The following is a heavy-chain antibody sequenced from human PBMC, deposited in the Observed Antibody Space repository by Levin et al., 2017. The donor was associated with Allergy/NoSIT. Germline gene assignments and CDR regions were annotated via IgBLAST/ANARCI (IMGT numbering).Heavy chain of an antibody. V-gene: IGHV4-59*01. Sequence: PSETLSLTCTVSGGSISSYYWSWIRQPPGKGLEWLGYIYYSGSTNYTPSLKSRVTLSVDTSKNQFSLKQSSGTAADTAVYYCARVEDYYGSGSDYRGWLDPWGQGTLVTV. J-gene: IGHJ5*02. CDR3: ARVEDYYGSGSDYRGWLDP. CDR1: GGSISSYY. D-gene: IGHD3-10*01. CDR2: IYYSGST.